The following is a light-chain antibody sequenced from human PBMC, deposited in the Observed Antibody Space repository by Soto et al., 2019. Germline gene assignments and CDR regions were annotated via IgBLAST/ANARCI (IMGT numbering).Light chain of an antibody. Sequence: IQMTQSPSTLSASVGDRVTITCRASQSISSWLAWYKKKQGTAPKLLIYKASSLQRGVPSRFSGSGSGTEFPLTISSLQPDDFATYFGQQYVTAFRSFGQGPKV. J-gene: IGKJ1*01. CDR2: KAS. CDR1: QSISSW. V-gene: IGKV1-5*03. CDR3: QQYVTAFRS.